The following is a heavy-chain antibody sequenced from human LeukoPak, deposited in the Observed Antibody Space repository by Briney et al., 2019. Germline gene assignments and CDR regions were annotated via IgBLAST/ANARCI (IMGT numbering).Heavy chain of an antibody. J-gene: IGHJ3*02. CDR3: ATLYCSGGSCYFRAFDI. D-gene: IGHD2-15*01. CDR2: ISGSGGTT. Sequence: GGSLRLSCAASGFTFSSYAMSWVRQAPGKGLEWDSGISGSGGTTDYGDSVKGRFTISRDNSKNTLYLQMNSLRGEDTAVYYCATLYCSGGSCYFRAFDIWGQGTMVTVSS. CDR1: GFTFSSYA. V-gene: IGHV3-23*01.